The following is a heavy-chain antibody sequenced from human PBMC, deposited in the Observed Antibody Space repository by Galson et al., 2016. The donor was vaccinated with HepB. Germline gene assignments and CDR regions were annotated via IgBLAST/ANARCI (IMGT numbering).Heavy chain of an antibody. CDR1: GFTFGNAW. CDR2: IKSKSNGGTI. J-gene: IGHJ6*02. CDR3: TTDWDGSGTFFYNYHGMDF. V-gene: IGHV3-15*01. Sequence: SLRLSCAASGFTFGNAWMSWVRQAPGKGLEWVGLIKSKSNGGTIDYAAPVKGRFTISRDDSKNTLYLQMNSLKTEDTAVYYCTTDWDGSGTFFYNYHGMDFWGQGTTVTVSS. D-gene: IGHD3-10*01.